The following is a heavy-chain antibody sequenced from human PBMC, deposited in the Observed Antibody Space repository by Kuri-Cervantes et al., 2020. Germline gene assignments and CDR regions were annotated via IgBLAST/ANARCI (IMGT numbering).Heavy chain of an antibody. D-gene: IGHD2-8*01. CDR3: ASVHGDSTNGAFDF. CDR2: INHSGST. Sequence: SQTLSLTCAVYGGSLSGYYWSWIRQPPGKGLEWIGEINHSGSTNYNPSLKSRVTISVDTSKNQFSLKLSSVTAADTAVYYCASVHGDSTNGAFDFWGQGTMVTVSS. V-gene: IGHV4-34*01. J-gene: IGHJ3*01. CDR1: GGSLSGYY.